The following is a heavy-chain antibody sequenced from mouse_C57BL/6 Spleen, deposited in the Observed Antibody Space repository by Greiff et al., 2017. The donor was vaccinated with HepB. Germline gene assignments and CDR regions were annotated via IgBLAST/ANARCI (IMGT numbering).Heavy chain of an antibody. V-gene: IGHV1-55*01. CDR3: AATGTREAWFAY. CDR1: GYTFTSYW. D-gene: IGHD4-1*02. J-gene: IGHJ3*01. CDR2: IYPGSGST. Sequence: VQLQQPGAELVKPGASVKMSCKASGYTFTSYWITWVKQRPGQGLEWIGDIYPGSGSTNYNEKFKSKATLTVDTSSSTAYMQLSSLTSEDSAVYYCAATGTREAWFAYWGQGTLVTVSA.